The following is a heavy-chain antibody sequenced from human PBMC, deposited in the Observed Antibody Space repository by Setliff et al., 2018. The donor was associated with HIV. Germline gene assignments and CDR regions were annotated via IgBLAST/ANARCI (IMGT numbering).Heavy chain of an antibody. Sequence: KPSETLSLTCAVYGDSFSGSYWSWIRQSPGTGLEWIGEVNHNGGTNYNPSLKSRVTISVDTSKNQFSLKLSSVTAADTAVYYCASSTTVVTPFFDYWGQGTLVTVSS. CDR2: VNHNGGT. V-gene: IGHV4-34*01. D-gene: IGHD4-17*01. CDR1: GDSFSGSY. J-gene: IGHJ4*02. CDR3: ASSTTVVTPFFDY.